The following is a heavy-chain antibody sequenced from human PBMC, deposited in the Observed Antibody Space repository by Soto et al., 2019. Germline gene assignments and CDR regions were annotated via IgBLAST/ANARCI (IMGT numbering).Heavy chain of an antibody. J-gene: IGHJ4*02. CDR3: AHLPIFSSSSYCFDY. CDR2: IYWDDDK. Sequence: QITLKESGPPLVKPTQTLTLTCTFSGVSLSTSGVGVGWIRQPPGKALEWLALIYWDDDKRYSPSLKSRLTITKDTSKSQVVLTMTHMDPVDTATYYWAHLPIFSSSSYCFDYWGQGTLVTVSS. CDR1: GVSLSTSGVG. V-gene: IGHV2-5*02. D-gene: IGHD6-6*01.